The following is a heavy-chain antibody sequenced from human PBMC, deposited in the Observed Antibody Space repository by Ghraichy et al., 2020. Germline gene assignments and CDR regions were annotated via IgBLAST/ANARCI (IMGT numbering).Heavy chain of an antibody. D-gene: IGHD4-17*01. CDR3: ARTYGDYDYYNYYMDV. CDR2: SYHSGST. V-gene: IGHV4-4*02. J-gene: IGHJ6*03. CDR1: GGSISSSNW. Sequence: SETLSLTCAVSGGSISSSNWWSWVRQSPGEGLKWIGESYHSGSTNYNPSLKSRVTISIDKSKNQFSLKLTSVTAADTAVYYCARTYGDYDYYNYYMDVWGKGTTVTVSS.